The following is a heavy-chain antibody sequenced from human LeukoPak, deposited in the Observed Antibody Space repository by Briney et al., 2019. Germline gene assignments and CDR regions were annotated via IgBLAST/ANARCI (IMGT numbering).Heavy chain of an antibody. CDR2: ICHSGST. CDR1: GYSISSGYY. D-gene: IGHD6-6*01. J-gene: IGHJ4*02. V-gene: IGHV4-38-2*02. Sequence: SETLSLTCTVSGYSISSGYYWGWIRQPPGKGLEWIGSICHSGSTYYNPSLKSRVTISVDTSKNQFSLKLSSVTAADTAVYYCARGPSIATPFDYWGQGTLVTVSS. CDR3: ARGPSIATPFDY.